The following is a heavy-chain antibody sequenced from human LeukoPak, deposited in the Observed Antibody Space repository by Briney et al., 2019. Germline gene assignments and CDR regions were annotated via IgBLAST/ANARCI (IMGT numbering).Heavy chain of an antibody. Sequence: SVKVSCKASGGAFSSYAISWVRQAPGQGLEWMGRIIPILGIANYAQKFQGRVTITADESTSTAYMELSSLRSEDTAVYYCAREGSGSYYRGLYNWFDPWGQGTLVTVSS. CDR2: IIPILGIA. V-gene: IGHV1-69*04. J-gene: IGHJ5*02. CDR3: AREGSGSYYRGLYNWFDP. D-gene: IGHD3-10*01. CDR1: GGAFSSYA.